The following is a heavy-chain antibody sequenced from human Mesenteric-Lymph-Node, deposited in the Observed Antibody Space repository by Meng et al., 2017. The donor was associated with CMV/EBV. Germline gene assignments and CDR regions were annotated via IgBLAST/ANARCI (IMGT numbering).Heavy chain of an antibody. CDR3: AHCSSTSCYST. Sequence: GESLKISCAASGFTFSSYWMHWVRQAPGKGLVWVSRINSDGSDASYADSVKGRFTISRDNAKNTLYLQMDSLRAEDTAVYYCAHCSSTSCYSTWGQGTLVTVSS. CDR1: GFTFSSYW. CDR2: INSDGSDA. D-gene: IGHD2-2*02. V-gene: IGHV3-74*01. J-gene: IGHJ5*02.